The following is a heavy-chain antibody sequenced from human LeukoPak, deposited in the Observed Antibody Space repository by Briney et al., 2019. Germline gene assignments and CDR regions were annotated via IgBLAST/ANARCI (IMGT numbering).Heavy chain of an antibody. V-gene: IGHV1-69*13. CDR3: ARGSGLWLHFDY. J-gene: IGHJ4*02. Sequence: GASVKVSCKASGGTFSTYVFSWVRQAPGQGLEWMGGIIPVFGSANFAQKFQGRVTITADESTSTAYMELSSLRSEDTAVYYCARGSGLWLHFDYWGQGTLVTVSS. CDR1: GGTFSTYV. D-gene: IGHD5-18*01. CDR2: IIPVFGSA.